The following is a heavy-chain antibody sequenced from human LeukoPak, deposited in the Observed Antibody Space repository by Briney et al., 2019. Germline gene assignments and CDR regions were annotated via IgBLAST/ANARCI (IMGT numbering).Heavy chain of an antibody. CDR1: GGTFSGYA. D-gene: IGHD2-21*01. V-gene: IGHV1-69*05. Sequence: SVKVSCKASGGTFSGYAISWVRQAPGQGLEWMGGIIPIFGTANYAQKFQGRVTITTDESTSTAYMELSSLRSEDTAVYYCARKHTIRQHNWFDPWGQGTLVTVSS. CDR2: IIPIFGTA. CDR3: ARKHTIRQHNWFDP. J-gene: IGHJ5*02.